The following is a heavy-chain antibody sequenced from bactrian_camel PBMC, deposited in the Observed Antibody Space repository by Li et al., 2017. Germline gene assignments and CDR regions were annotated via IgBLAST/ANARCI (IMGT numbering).Heavy chain of an antibody. D-gene: IGHD6*01. Sequence: HVQLVESGGGSVQDGGSLRLSCAVSGETDKTRNMAWFRQAPGKEREGVAAIDSDGSASYADSVKGRFTISKDNAKSTLYLQMNSLKPEDTAMYYCAADEALCGGSWWGPSYWGQGTQVTVS. CDR2: IDSDGSA. V-gene: IGHV3S53*01. CDR3: AADEALCGGSWWGPSY. J-gene: IGHJ4*01. CDR1: GETDKTRN.